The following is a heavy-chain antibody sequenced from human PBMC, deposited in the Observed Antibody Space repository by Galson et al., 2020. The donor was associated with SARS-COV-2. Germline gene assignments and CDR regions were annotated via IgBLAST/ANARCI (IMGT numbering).Heavy chain of an antibody. Sequence: ASVKVSCKASGYTFTSYYMHWVRQAPGQGLEWMGIINPSGGSTSYAQKFQGRVTMTRDTSTSTVYMELSSLRSEDTAVYYCARDLRDDYVWGCYRSSGWFDPWGQGTLVTVSS. CDR3: ARDLRDDYVWGCYRSSGWFDP. V-gene: IGHV1-46*01. J-gene: IGHJ5*02. CDR2: INPSGGST. CDR1: GYTFTSYY. D-gene: IGHD3-16*02.